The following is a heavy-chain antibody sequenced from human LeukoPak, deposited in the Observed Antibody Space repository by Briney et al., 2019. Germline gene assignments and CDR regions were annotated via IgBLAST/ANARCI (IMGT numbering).Heavy chain of an antibody. CDR2: IYYSGST. CDR3: ARYYYDSSGYYVLDY. J-gene: IGHJ4*02. Sequence: PSETLSLTCTVSGGSISSYYWSWIRQPPGKGLEWIGYIYYSGSTNYNPSLKIRVTISVDTSKNQFSLKLSSVTAADTAVYYCARYYYDSSGYYVLDYWGQGTLVTVSS. V-gene: IGHV4-59*01. CDR1: GGSISSYY. D-gene: IGHD3-22*01.